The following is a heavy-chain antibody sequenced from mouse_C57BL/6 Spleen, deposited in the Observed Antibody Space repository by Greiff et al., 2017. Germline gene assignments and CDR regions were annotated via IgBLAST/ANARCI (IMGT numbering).Heavy chain of an antibody. Sequence: QVQLQQPGAELVLPGASVKLSCKASGYTFTSYWMHWVKQRPGQGLEWIGEIDPSDSYTNYNQKFKGKSTLTVDKSSSTASMQLSSLTSEDSAVYYCARGGLRRGFDYWGQGTTLTVSS. D-gene: IGHD2-4*01. J-gene: IGHJ2*01. CDR2: IDPSDSYT. CDR3: ARGGLRRGFDY. CDR1: GYTFTSYW. V-gene: IGHV1-69*01.